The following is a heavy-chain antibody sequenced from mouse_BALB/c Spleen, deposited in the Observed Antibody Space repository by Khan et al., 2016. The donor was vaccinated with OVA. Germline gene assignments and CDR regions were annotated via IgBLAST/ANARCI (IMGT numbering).Heavy chain of an antibody. V-gene: IGHV3-2*02. CDR3: TRSNYYGYYFDY. Sequence: VQLKESGPGLVKPSQSLSLTCTVTGYSITSGYAWNWIRQFPGNKLEWMGYISYSGFTNYNPSLKSRISITRDTSKTPFFLQLSSVTSEDTAKYYGTRSNYYGYYFDYWGQGATLTVSS. D-gene: IGHD1-1*01. CDR1: GYSITSGYA. J-gene: IGHJ2*01. CDR2: ISYSGFT.